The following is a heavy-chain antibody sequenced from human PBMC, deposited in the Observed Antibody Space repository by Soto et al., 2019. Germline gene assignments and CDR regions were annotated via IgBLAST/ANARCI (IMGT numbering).Heavy chain of an antibody. D-gene: IGHD3-3*01. J-gene: IGHJ5*02. Sequence: SVKVSCKASGGTFSSYAISWVRQAPGQGLEWMGGIIPIFGTANYAQKFQGRVTITADESTSTAYMELSSLRSEDTAVYYCARGPPDHITIFGVALGWFDPWGQGTWSPSPQ. CDR1: GGTFSSYA. V-gene: IGHV1-69*13. CDR2: IIPIFGTA. CDR3: ARGPPDHITIFGVALGWFDP.